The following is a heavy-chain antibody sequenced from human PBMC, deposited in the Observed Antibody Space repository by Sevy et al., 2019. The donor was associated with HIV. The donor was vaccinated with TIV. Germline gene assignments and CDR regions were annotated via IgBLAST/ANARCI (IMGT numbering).Heavy chain of an antibody. Sequence: GGSPRLSCAASGFTFSSSGMHWLRQAPGNGLEWVTFIGHDANNQQYADSVKGRFAISRDNSKNTIYLQMHSLRVEDTSVYYCAKDLWYCMDVWGKGTTVTVSS. CDR2: IGHDANNQ. J-gene: IGHJ6*03. CDR3: AKDLWYCMDV. CDR1: GFTFSSSG. D-gene: IGHD3-10*01. V-gene: IGHV3-30*02.